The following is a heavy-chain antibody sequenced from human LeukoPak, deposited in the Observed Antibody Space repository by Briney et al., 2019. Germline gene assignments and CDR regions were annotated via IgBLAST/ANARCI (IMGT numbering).Heavy chain of an antibody. CDR1: GFTFDDYA. CDR3: AKDKGGYYPRGYFDY. J-gene: IGHJ4*02. V-gene: IGHV3-9*01. D-gene: IGHD3-22*01. Sequence: GGSLRLSCAASGFTFDDYAMPWVRQAPGKGLEWVSGISWNSGSIGYADSVKGRFTISRDNAKNSLYLQMNSLRAEDTALYYCAKDKGGYYPRGYFDYWGQGTLVTVSS. CDR2: ISWNSGSI.